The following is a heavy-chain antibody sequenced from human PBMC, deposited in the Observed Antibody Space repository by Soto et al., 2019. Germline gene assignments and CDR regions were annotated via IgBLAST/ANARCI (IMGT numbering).Heavy chain of an antibody. J-gene: IGHJ5*02. D-gene: IGHD3-10*02. Sequence: QVQLVQSGAEVKKPGSSVKVSCKASGGTFSSYTISWVRQAPGQGLEWMGKIIPILGTANYAQKFQGRVTITADKSTSTAYMEMSSPRSEDTAVYYCARDFHYDLSGEANHWGQGTLVTVSS. CDR1: GGTFSSYT. V-gene: IGHV1-69*08. CDR2: IIPILGTA. CDR3: ARDFHYDLSGEANH.